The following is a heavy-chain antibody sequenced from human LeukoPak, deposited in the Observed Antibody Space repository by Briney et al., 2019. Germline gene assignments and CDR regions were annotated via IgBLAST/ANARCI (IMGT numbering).Heavy chain of an antibody. CDR2: INPNSGGT. D-gene: IGHD3-22*01. CDR3: ATIGYYYDSSGYAPQDY. J-gene: IGHJ4*02. V-gene: IGHV1-2*02. Sequence: ASVKVSCKASGYTFTGYYMHWVRQAPGQGLEWMGWINPNSGGTNYAQKFQGRVTMTRDTSISTAYMELSRLRSVDTAVYYCATIGYYYDSSGYAPQDYWGQGTLVTVS. CDR1: GYTFTGYY.